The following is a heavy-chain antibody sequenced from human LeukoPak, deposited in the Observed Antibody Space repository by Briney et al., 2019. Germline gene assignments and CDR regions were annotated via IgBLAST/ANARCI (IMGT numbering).Heavy chain of an antibody. CDR1: GFTFSSYE. V-gene: IGHV3-48*03. J-gene: IGHJ4*02. D-gene: IGHD4-23*01. CDR2: ISSSGSTM. CDR3: PKPLLIPGN. Sequence: GGSLRLSCAASGFTFSSYEMNWVRQAPGKGLEWVSYISSSGSTMYYADSVRGRFTISRDNSRHTLYLQLNSLRVEDTAFYYCPKPLLIPGNWGPGTLVTVSS.